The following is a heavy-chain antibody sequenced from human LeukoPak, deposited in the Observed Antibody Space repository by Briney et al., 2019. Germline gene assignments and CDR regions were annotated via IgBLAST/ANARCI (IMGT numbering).Heavy chain of an antibody. CDR1: GPSISSGSYD. V-gene: IGHV4-61*02. J-gene: IGHJ4*02. CDR3: ARVTSGGYLDS. D-gene: IGHD3-22*01. Sequence: SQTLSLTCTVSGPSISSGSYDWRWLRQPAGKGLEWIGRIYTSGSTNYNPSLKSRFSISVDTSKNQFSLKLNSVTAADTAVYYCARVTSGGYLDSWGQGTLVTVSS. CDR2: IYTSGST.